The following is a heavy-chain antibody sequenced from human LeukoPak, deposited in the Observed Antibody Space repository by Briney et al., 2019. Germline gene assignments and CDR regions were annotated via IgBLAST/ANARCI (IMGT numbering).Heavy chain of an antibody. V-gene: IGHV4-30-4*01. CDR2: IYYSGST. CDR1: GGSISSGDYY. Sequence: SETLSLTCTVSGGSISSGDYYWSWIRQPPGKGLEWIGYIYYSGSTYYNPSLKSRVTISVDTSKNQFSLKLSSVTAADTAVYYCARERGSYYDYVWGSYRFDAFDIWGQGTMVTVSS. CDR3: ARERGSYYDYVWGSYRFDAFDI. D-gene: IGHD3-16*02. J-gene: IGHJ3*02.